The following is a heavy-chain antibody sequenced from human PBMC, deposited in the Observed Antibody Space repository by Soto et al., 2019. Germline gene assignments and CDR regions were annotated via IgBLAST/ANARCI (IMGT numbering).Heavy chain of an antibody. CDR3: ARRLPQSGNFQH. CDR2: ISSSSSYI. V-gene: IGHV3-21*01. J-gene: IGHJ1*01. Sequence: EVQLVESGGGLVKSGGSLRLSCAASGFTFSSYSMNWVRQAPGKGLEWVSSISSSSSYIYYADSVKGRFTISRDNAKNSLYLQMNSLRAEDTAVYYCARRLPQSGNFQHWGQGTLVTVSS. CDR1: GFTFSSYS. D-gene: IGHD3-10*01.